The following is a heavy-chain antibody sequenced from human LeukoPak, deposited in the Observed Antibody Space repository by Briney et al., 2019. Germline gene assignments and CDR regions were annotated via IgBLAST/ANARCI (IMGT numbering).Heavy chain of an antibody. CDR2: INHTGST. D-gene: IGHD2-2*01. V-gene: IGHV4-34*01. CDR3: ARGEAGYCSSTSCYGFRWFDP. J-gene: IGHJ5*02. Sequence: SETLSLTCAVYGLSFSGYYWSWIRQPPGKGLEWIGEINHTGSTNYNPSLKSRVTISVDTSKNQFSLKLSSVTAADTAMYYCARGEAGYCSSTSCYGFRWFDPWGQGTLVTVSS. CDR1: GLSFSGYY.